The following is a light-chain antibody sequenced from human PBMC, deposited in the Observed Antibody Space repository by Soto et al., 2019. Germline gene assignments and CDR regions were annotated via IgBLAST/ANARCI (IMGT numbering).Light chain of an antibody. J-gene: IGLJ2*01. Sequence: QSVLTQPASVAGSPGQSITISCTGTSSDVGGYNYVSWYQQHPGKAPKLMIYDVSNRPSGVSNRFSGSKSGNTASLTISGLQAEDEADYYCSSYTPSGSLVFGGGTKLTLL. CDR3: SSYTPSGSLV. CDR1: SSDVGGYNY. V-gene: IGLV2-14*01. CDR2: DVS.